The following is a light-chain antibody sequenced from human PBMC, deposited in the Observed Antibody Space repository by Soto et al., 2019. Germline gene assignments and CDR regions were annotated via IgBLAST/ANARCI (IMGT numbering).Light chain of an antibody. J-gene: IGKJ3*01. V-gene: IGKV1D-16*01. CDR3: QQYYTYPTT. CDR1: QGISKW. CDR2: EVS. Sequence: DIQMTQSPSSLSASVGDRVSITCRASQGISKWLAWYQQKPGKGPKSLILEVSHLKSGVPSRFSGSGSGTEFTLTISSLQPEDFATYYCQQYYTYPTTFGPGTKVDIK.